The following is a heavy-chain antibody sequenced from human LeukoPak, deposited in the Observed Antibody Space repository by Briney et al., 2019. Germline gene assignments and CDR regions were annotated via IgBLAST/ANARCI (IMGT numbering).Heavy chain of an antibody. D-gene: IGHD3-9*01. J-gene: IGHJ4*02. CDR2: ISGSGGST. CDR1: GFTFSSYA. CDR3: AKAGAPLDILTEFDY. V-gene: IGHV3-23*01. Sequence: PGGSLRLSCAASGFTFSSYAVSWVRQAPGKGLEWVSAISGSGGSTYYADSVKGRFTISRDNSKNTLYLQMNSLRAEDTAVYYCAKAGAPLDILTEFDYWGQGTLVTVSS.